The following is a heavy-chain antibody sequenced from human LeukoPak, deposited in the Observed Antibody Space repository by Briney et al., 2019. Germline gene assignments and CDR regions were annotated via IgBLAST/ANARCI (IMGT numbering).Heavy chain of an antibody. J-gene: IGHJ3*02. CDR1: GYSFTGYY. D-gene: IGHD5-24*01. Sequence: GASVKVSCKASGYSFTGYYMHWVRQAPGQGLEWMGWINPNSGDTKYAQNFEGRVTVTRDTSINTAYMELSKLTSDDTAANYCARDRNGYNDDAFDIWGQGTMVTVSS. V-gene: IGHV1-2*02. CDR2: INPNSGDT. CDR3: ARDRNGYNDDAFDI.